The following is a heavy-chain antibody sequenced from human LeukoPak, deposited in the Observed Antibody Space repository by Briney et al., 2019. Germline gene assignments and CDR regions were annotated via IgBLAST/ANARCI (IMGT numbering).Heavy chain of an antibody. CDR1: GYTFTGYY. V-gene: IGHV1-2*02. J-gene: IGHJ4*02. D-gene: IGHD3-9*01. CDR2: INPNSGGT. Sequence: GASVKVSCKASGYTFTGYYMHWVRQAPGQGLEWMGWINPNSGGTNYAQKFQGRVTMTRDTSISTAYMELSRLRSDDTAVYYCARPLRYFDWLFYYWGQGTLVTVSS. CDR3: ARPLRYFDWLFYY.